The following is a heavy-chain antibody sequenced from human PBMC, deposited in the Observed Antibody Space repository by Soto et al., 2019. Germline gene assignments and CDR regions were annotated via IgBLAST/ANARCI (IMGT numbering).Heavy chain of an antibody. CDR2: ISWNSGSI. Sequence: GGSLRLSCAASGFTFDDYAMHWVRQAPGKGLEWVSGISWNSGSIGYADSVKGRFTISRDSAKNSLYLQMNSLRAEDTALYYCAKARGWELLTYYFDYWGQGTLVTVSS. V-gene: IGHV3-9*01. J-gene: IGHJ4*02. D-gene: IGHD1-26*01. CDR3: AKARGWELLTYYFDY. CDR1: GFTFDDYA.